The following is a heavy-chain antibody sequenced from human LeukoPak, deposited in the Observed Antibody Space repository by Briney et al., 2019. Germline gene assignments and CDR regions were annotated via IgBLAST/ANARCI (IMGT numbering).Heavy chain of an antibody. CDR3: ARDGTHYDFWSGYPYYYYYMDV. V-gene: IGHV3-30*02. CDR2: VRQDGKLK. D-gene: IGHD3-3*01. Sequence: GGSLRLSCVASGFKISDYYIHWVRQAPGKGLEWAASVRQDGKLKFYADSVKARFTISRDNAKNSLYLQMNSLRAEDTAVYYCARDGTHYDFWSGYPYYYYYMDVWGKGTTVTVSS. CDR1: GFKISDYY. J-gene: IGHJ6*03.